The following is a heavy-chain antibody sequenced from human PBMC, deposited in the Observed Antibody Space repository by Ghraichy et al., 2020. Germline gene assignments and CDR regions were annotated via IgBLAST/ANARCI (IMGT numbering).Heavy chain of an antibody. V-gene: IGHV5-51*01. CDR2: IYPDDSDT. J-gene: IGHJ4*02. CDR1: GYRFTSTW. CDR3: ARHAGNGKIDY. Sequence: GESLNISCKGSGYRFTSTWIGWVRQMPGKGLEWMGIIYPDDSDTRYNPSFQGQVTISADKSISTAYLQWSSLTASDTAIYYCARHAGNGKIDYWGQGTLVTVSS.